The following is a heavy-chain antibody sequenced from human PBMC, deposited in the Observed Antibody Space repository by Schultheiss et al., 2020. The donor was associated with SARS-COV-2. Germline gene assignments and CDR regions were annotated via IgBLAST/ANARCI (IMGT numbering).Heavy chain of an antibody. Sequence: SVKVSCKASGGTFSSYTISWVRQAPGQGLEWMGRIIPILGIANYAQKFQGRVTITADKSTSTAYMELSSLRSEDTAVYYCARASCSSTSCSTNWFDPWGQGTLVTVSS. CDR2: IIPILGIA. V-gene: IGHV1-69*02. CDR1: GGTFSSYT. J-gene: IGHJ5*02. CDR3: ARASCSSTSCSTNWFDP. D-gene: IGHD2-2*01.